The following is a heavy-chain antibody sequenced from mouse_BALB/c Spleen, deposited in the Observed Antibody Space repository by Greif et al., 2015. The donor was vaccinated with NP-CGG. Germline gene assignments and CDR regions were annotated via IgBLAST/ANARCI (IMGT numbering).Heavy chain of an antibody. J-gene: IGHJ3*01. CDR3: ARERAWFAY. Sequence: VQLKESGPGLVKPSQSLSLTCSVTGYSITSGYYWNWIRQFPGNKLEWMGYISYDGSNNYNPSLKNRISITRDTSKNQFFLKLNSVTTEDTATYYCARERAWFAYWGQGTLVTVSA. CDR2: ISYDGSN. CDR1: GYSITSGYY. V-gene: IGHV3-6*02.